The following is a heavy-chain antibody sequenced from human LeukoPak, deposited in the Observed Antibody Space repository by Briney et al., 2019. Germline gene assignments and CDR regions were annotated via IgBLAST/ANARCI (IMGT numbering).Heavy chain of an antibody. CDR3: ARDQNVLRFLEWLLLYY. Sequence: SVKVSCKASGGTFSSYAISWVRQAPGQGLEWMGRIIPILGIANYAQKFQGRVTITADKSTSTAYMELSSLRSEDTAVYYCARDQNVLRFLEWLLLYYWGQGTLVTVPS. CDR2: IIPILGIA. J-gene: IGHJ4*02. D-gene: IGHD3-3*01. CDR1: GGTFSSYA. V-gene: IGHV1-69*04.